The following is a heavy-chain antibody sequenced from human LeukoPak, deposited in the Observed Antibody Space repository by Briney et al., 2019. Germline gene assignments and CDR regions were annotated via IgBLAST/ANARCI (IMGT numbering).Heavy chain of an antibody. V-gene: IGHV4-38-2*02. CDR3: ARHRPLGYCSSTSCPRRYHFDY. CDR1: GYSISSGYY. Sequence: PSETLSLTCTVSGYSISSGYYWGWIRQPPGKGLEWTGSIDHSGSTNYNPSLKSRVTISVDTSKNQFSLKLSSVTAADTAVYYCARHRPLGYCSSTSCPRRYHFDYWGQGTLVTVSS. D-gene: IGHD2-2*01. J-gene: IGHJ4*02. CDR2: IDHSGST.